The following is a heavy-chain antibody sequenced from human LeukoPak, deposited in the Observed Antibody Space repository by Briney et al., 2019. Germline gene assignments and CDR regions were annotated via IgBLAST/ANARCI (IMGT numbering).Heavy chain of an antibody. V-gene: IGHV3-15*01. CDR2: IKSKTDGGTT. CDR1: GFTFGDYA. J-gene: IGHJ4*02. Sequence: PGGSLRLSCTASGFTFGDYAMSWVRQAPGKGLEWVGLIKSKTDGGTTDYAAPVKGRFTISRDDSKTTLYLQMNSLKVEDTAVYYCTTGAWIQLWLADYWGRGTLVTVSS. D-gene: IGHD5-18*01. CDR3: TTGAWIQLWLADY.